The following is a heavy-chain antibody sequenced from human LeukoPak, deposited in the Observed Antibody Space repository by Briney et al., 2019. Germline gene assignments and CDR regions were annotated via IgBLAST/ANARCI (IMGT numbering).Heavy chain of an antibody. J-gene: IGHJ4*02. D-gene: IGHD3-9*01. Sequence: PSETLSLTCTVSGGSISSYYWSWIRQPAGKGLEWIGRIYTSGSTNYNPSLKSRVTMSVDTSKNQFSLKLSSVTAADTAVYYCARAPYDILTGYYIGYFDYWGQGTLVTVSS. CDR2: IYTSGST. V-gene: IGHV4-4*07. CDR1: GGSISSYY. CDR3: ARAPYDILTGYYIGYFDY.